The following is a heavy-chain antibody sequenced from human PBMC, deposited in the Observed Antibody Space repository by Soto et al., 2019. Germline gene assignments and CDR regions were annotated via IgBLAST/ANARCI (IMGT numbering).Heavy chain of an antibody. D-gene: IGHD3-3*01. CDR1: GFTFRSYW. J-gene: IGHJ4*02. V-gene: IGHV3-7*01. CDR3: ARDGVEAGLYLDN. Sequence: EVQLVESGGGLVQPGGSLRLSCAASGFTFRSYWMSWVRQAPGKGLEWVANINQDGSEKYYVDSVKGRLTISRDNAKNSLFLQVNSLRDEDTAVYYCARDGVEAGLYLDNWGQGTLLTVSS. CDR2: INQDGSEK.